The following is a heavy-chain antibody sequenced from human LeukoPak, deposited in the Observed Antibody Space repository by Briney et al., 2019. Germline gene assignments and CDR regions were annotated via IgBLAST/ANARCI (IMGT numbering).Heavy chain of an antibody. V-gene: IGHV3-7*01. Sequence: GGSLRLSCAASGFTFRSYWMIWARQAPGKGLEWVANIKQDGSEKYYVDSVKGRFTISRDNAKNSLYLQMNSLRAEDTAVYYCARLSATPNWFHPWGQGTLVTVSS. CDR3: ARLSATPNWFHP. J-gene: IGHJ5*02. CDR1: GFTFRSYW. CDR2: IKQDGSEK. D-gene: IGHD1-26*01.